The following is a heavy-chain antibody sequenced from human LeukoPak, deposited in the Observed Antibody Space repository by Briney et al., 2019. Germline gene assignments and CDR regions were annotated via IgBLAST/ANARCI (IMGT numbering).Heavy chain of an antibody. Sequence: ATVKVSCKASGYTFTGYYMHWVRQAPGQGLEWMGWINPNSGGTNYAQKFQGRVTMTRDTSISTAYMELSRLRADDTAVDYCARDTAFIGYCSSTSCYPPYYFDYWGQGTLVTVSS. CDR2: INPNSGGT. V-gene: IGHV1-2*02. D-gene: IGHD2-2*01. J-gene: IGHJ4*02. CDR3: ARDTAFIGYCSSTSCYPPYYFDY. CDR1: GYTFTGYY.